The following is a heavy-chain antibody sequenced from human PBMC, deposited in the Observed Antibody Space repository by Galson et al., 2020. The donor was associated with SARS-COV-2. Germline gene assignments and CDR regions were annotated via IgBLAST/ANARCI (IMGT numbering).Heavy chain of an antibody. D-gene: IGHD4-4*01. V-gene: IGHV4-4*02. CDR2: IYHSGST. CDR3: VRSNRVYFDY. Sequence: ASETLSLTCAVSGDSIGKTNWWSWVRQPPGKGLEWIGEIYHSGSTNYNPSLRSRVTLSVDKANNQFSLMLTSVTAADTAVYYCVRSNRVYFDYWGRGSLVTVSS. J-gene: IGHJ4*02. CDR1: GDSIGKTNW.